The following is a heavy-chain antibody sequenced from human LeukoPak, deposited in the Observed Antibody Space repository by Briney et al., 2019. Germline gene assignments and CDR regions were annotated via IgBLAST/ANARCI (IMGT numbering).Heavy chain of an antibody. CDR3: ARDRGAYSGSYYDWFDP. J-gene: IGHJ5*02. CDR2: IKQDGSEK. D-gene: IGHD1-26*01. V-gene: IGHV3-7*03. Sequence: PGGSLRLSCAASGFTFSSSWMSWVRQAPGKGLEWVANIKQDGSEKYYVDSVKGRFTISRDNAKNSLYLQMNSPRAEDTAVYYCARDRGAYSGSYYDWFDPWGQGTLVTVSS. CDR1: GFTFSSSW.